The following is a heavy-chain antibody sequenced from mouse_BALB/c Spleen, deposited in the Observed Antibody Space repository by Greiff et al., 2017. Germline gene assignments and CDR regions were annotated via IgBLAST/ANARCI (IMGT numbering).Heavy chain of an antibody. CDR1: GFTFSSYT. Sequence: EVMLVESGGGLVKPGGSLKLSCAASGFTFSSYTMSWVRQTPEKRLEWVATISSGGGNTYYPDSVKGRFTISRDNAKNNLYLQMSSLRSEDTALYYCARYRDYDYDDYAMDYWGQGTSVTVSS. V-gene: IGHV5-9*03. J-gene: IGHJ4*01. CDR2: ISSGGGNT. CDR3: ARYRDYDYDDYAMDY. D-gene: IGHD2-4*01.